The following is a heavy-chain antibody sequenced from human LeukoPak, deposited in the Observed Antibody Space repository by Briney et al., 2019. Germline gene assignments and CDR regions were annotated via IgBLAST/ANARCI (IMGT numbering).Heavy chain of an antibody. CDR1: GGSFSGYY. CDR2: INHSGGT. D-gene: IGHD3-22*01. V-gene: IGHV4-34*01. CDR3: ARGRSGYYRRAFDI. Sequence: PSETLSLTCAVYGGSFSGYYWSWIRQPPGKGLEWIGEINHSGGTNYNPSLKSRVTTSVDTSKNQFFLKLSSVTAADTAVYYCARGRSGYYRRAFDIWGQGTMVTVSS. J-gene: IGHJ3*02.